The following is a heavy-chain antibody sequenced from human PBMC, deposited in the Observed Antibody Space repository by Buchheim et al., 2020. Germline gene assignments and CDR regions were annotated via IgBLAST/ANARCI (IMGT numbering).Heavy chain of an antibody. J-gene: IGHJ6*01. CDR3: TKAYCYGSWEYYSRMGYFFGMDV. CDR1: GFNFSSYG. CDR2: ISYDGSNK. Sequence: QVQVVESGGGVVQPGGSPRLSCGASGFNFSSYGMHWVRQAPGKGLEWVAVISYDGSNKFYADSVKGRFTISRDNSKNMVYLQMSSLGAEDTDVYYCTKAYCYGSWEYYSRMGYFFGMDVWGPGTT. V-gene: IGHV3-30*18. D-gene: IGHD3-10*01.